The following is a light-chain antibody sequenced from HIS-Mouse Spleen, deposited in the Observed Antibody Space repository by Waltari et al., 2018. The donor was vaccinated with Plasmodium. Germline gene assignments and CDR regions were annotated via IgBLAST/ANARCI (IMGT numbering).Light chain of an antibody. Sequence: QSALTQPPSASGSPGQSVTISCTGTSSDVGGYNYVSWYQQHPGKAPKRMIYEVSKRPAGVPDRFLGANAGNTASLTVAGLQAEDEADYYCSSYAGSNNLVFGGGTKLTVL. CDR3: SSYAGSNNLV. J-gene: IGLJ2*01. CDR2: EVS. V-gene: IGLV2-8*01. CDR1: SSDVGGYNY.